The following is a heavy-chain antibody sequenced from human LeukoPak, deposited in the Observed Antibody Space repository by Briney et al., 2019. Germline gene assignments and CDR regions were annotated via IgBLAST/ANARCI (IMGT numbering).Heavy chain of an antibody. Sequence: GGSLRLSCAASGFTFSSYEMNWVRQAPGKGLEWVSYISNSGNTIYYADSVKGRFTISRDNAKNSLYLQMNSLRAEDTAVYYCSAGEGYYDSSDYYSAWAFNVWGQGTMVTVSS. D-gene: IGHD3-22*01. CDR3: SAGEGYYDSSDYYSAWAFNV. CDR2: ISNSGNTI. J-gene: IGHJ3*01. V-gene: IGHV3-48*03. CDR1: GFTFSSYE.